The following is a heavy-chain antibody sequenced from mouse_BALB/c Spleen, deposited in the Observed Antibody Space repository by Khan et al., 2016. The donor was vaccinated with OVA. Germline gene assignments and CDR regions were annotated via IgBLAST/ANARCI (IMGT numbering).Heavy chain of an antibody. V-gene: IGHV1-9*01. CDR3: ARGAGTTYGVDG. D-gene: IGHD2-12*01. CDR2: ILPGRGSS. J-gene: IGHJ4*01. CDR1: GYTFSSYW. Sequence: QVQLKQSGAELMKPGASVKIACKATGYTFSSYWIEWVKQRPGHGLEWIGEILPGRGSSNYNEKFKGKATFTADTSSTTAYMQLSSLTSEDSAVXYCARGAGTTYGVDGWGQGNSVTVAS.